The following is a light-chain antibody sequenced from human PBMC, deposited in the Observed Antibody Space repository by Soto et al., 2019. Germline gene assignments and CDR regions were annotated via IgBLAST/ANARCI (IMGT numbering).Light chain of an antibody. Sequence: IVMTQSPATLSVSPGGRATLSCRASQSISDTLAWYQQKPGQAPRLLIYGASKRATGFPARFSGSGSGTDFTLTISSLQSEDFAAYYCQQYNNWPWTFGQGTKVDIK. CDR3: QQYNNWPWT. V-gene: IGKV3-15*01. J-gene: IGKJ1*01. CDR1: QSISDT. CDR2: GAS.